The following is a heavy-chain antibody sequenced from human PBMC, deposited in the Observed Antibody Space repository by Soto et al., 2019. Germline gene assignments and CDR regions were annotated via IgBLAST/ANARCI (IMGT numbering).Heavy chain of an antibody. CDR2: IYYNGNT. D-gene: IGHD3-3*01. CDR3: ARDGSRYDFWSGPYYFDY. V-gene: IGHV4-59*01. CDR1: GGSISTFY. J-gene: IGHJ4*02. Sequence: QVQLQESGPGLVKPSETLSLTCTVSGGSISTFYWSWIRQPPGKGLEWIGYIYYNGNTNYSPSLKSRVTISVDTYKIQFSLNLTSVSAADTAVYYCARDGSRYDFWSGPYYFDYWGQGTLVTVSS.